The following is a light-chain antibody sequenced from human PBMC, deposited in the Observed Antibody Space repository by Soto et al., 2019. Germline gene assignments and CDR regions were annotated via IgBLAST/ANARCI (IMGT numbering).Light chain of an antibody. Sequence: IVMTQSPDSLAVSLGERATINCKSSQTVLSSSNNQNYLAWYRQKPGQPPQLLILWASTRESGVPDCFSGSGSGTDFSFTISSLQAEDVAFYYCQQYYSYPAFGQGTRVEIK. J-gene: IGKJ1*01. CDR3: QQYYSYPA. CDR2: WAS. V-gene: IGKV4-1*01. CDR1: QTVLSSSNNQNY.